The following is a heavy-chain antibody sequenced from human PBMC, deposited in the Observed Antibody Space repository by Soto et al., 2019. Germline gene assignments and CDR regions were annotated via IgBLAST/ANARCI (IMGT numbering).Heavy chain of an antibody. V-gene: IGHV4-59*01. CDR2: IYYSGST. D-gene: IGHD6-13*01. CDR1: GDSISSYY. CDR3: AREGDSSSWYENWFDP. Sequence: SETLSLTCTVSGDSISSYYWSWIRQPPGKGLEWIGYIYYSGSTNYNPSLKSRVTISVDTSKNQFSLKLSSVTAADTAVYYCAREGDSSSWYENWFDPWGQGTLVTVSS. J-gene: IGHJ5*02.